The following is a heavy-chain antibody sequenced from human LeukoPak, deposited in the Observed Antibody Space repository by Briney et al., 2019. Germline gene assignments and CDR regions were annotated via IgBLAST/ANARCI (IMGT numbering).Heavy chain of an antibody. CDR1: GFTFSSYA. J-gene: IGHJ6*02. CDR3: ARAGGAPPYYYYGMDV. CDR2: IWYDGSNK. V-gene: IGHV3-33*08. D-gene: IGHD3-16*01. Sequence: QPGGSLRLSCAASGFTFSSYAMHWVRQAPGKGLEWVAVIWYDGSNKYYADSVKGRFTISRDNSKNTLYLQMNSLRAEDTAVYYCARAGGAPPYYYYGMDVWGQGTTVTVSS.